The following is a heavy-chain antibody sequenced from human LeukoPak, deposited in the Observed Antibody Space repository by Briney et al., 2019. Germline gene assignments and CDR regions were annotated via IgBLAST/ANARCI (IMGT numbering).Heavy chain of an antibody. D-gene: IGHD4-17*01. V-gene: IGHV1-18*01. CDR1: GYTFTSYP. J-gene: IGHJ4*02. Sequence: ASVKVSCKASGYTFTSYPISWVRQAPGQGLEWMGWITTYNGNTHYAQKLQGRVTMTTETSTSTAYMDLRGLRSDDTAVYYCARGYDYGDYVGDFDYWGQGTLVTVSS. CDR2: ITTYNGNT. CDR3: ARGYDYGDYVGDFDY.